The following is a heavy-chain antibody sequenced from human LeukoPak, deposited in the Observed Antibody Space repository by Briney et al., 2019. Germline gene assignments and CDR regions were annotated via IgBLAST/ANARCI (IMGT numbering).Heavy chain of an antibody. CDR2: INHSGST. V-gene: IGHV4-34*01. CDR3: ARVAPYGSGSYRNWFDP. J-gene: IGHJ5*02. D-gene: IGHD3-10*01. Sequence: SETLSLTCAVYGGSFSGYYWSWIRQPPGKGLEWIGEINHSGSTNYNPSLKSRVTISVDTSKNQFSLKLSSVTAADTAVYYCARVAPYGSGSYRNWFDPWGQGTLVTVSP. CDR1: GGSFSGYY.